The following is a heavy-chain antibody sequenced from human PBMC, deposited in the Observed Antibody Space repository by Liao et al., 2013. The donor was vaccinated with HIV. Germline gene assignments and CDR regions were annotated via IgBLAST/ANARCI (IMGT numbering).Heavy chain of an antibody. Sequence: QVQLQESGPGLVKPSETLSLTCTVSGGSISSSYWSWIRQPPGKRLEWIGYIYYRGGTNYNPSLESRVTMSLDTSKNQFSLKLTSVTAADTAVYFCAARITISGVAIPHALDVWGQGTMVAVSS. CDR2: IYYRGGT. V-gene: IGHV4-59*12. CDR1: GGSISSSY. D-gene: IGHD3-3*01. J-gene: IGHJ3*01. CDR3: AARITISGVAIPHALDV.